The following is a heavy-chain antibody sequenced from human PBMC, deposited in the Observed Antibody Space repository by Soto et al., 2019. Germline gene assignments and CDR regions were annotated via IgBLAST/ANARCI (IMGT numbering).Heavy chain of an antibody. J-gene: IGHJ4*02. V-gene: IGHV3-21*01. D-gene: IGHD5-12*01. CDR2: ISGSSRYI. CDR1: GFTFSNCS. CDR3: ARDGYSGSGRHLDY. Sequence: GGSLRLSCAASGFTFSNCSMNWVRQAPGKGLEWVSSISGSSRYIYYADSMKGRFTVSRDNAEKSLYLQMSSLRAEDTAVYYCARDGYSGSGRHLDYWGQGILVTV.